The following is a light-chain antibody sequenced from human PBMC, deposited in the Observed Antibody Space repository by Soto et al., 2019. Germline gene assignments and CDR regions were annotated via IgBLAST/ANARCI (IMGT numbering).Light chain of an antibody. CDR1: PSDIGAYNY. Sequence: QSALTQPASVSGSPGQSITISCSGTPSDIGAYNYVSWYQHLPGKAPKVIIYDVTNRPSGVSSRFSGSKSGITASLTISGLQAEEEANYYCGSYTISSTLMIFGGGTKLTVL. V-gene: IGLV2-14*03. CDR2: DVT. CDR3: GSYTISSTLMI. J-gene: IGLJ2*01.